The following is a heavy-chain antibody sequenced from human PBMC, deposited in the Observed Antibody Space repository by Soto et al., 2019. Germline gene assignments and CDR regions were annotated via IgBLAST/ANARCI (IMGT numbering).Heavy chain of an antibody. Sequence: VASVKVSCKASGYTFTSYDINWVRQATGQGLEWMGWMNPNSCNTGYAQKFQGRVTLTRNTSISKAYMELSSLRSEDTAVYYCARATDGDYAIYNWFDPRGQGTLVTVS. V-gene: IGHV1-8*01. CDR3: ARATDGDYAIYNWFDP. J-gene: IGHJ5*02. CDR1: GYTFTSYD. D-gene: IGHD4-17*01. CDR2: MNPNSCNT.